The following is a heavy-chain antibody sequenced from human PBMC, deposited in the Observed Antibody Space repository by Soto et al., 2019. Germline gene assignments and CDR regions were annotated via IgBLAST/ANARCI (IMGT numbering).Heavy chain of an antibody. CDR2: SSGSGGST. D-gene: IGHD2-21*01. V-gene: IGHV3-23*01. Sequence: EVQLLESGGGLVQPGGSLRLSCAASGFTFSSYAMSWVRQAPGKGLEWVSASSGSGGSTYYADSVKGRFTISRDNSKNTLYLQMNSLRAEDTAVYYCANSIPSYGGPLDYWGQGTLVTVSS. J-gene: IGHJ4*02. CDR3: ANSIPSYGGPLDY. CDR1: GFTFSSYA.